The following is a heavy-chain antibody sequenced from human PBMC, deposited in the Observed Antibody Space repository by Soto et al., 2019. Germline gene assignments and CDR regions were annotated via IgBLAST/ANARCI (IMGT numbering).Heavy chain of an antibody. D-gene: IGHD3-9*01. J-gene: IGHJ4*02. CDR2: IKPDGSEK. CDR1: GFTFSSYW. V-gene: IGHV3-7*04. Sequence: GGSLRLSCAASGFTFSSYWMSWVRQAPGKGLEWVANIKPDGSEKYYVDSVKGRFTISRDNAKNSLYLQMNSLRAEDTAVYYCAKDVLRYFDWLQAFDYWGQGTLVTVSS. CDR3: AKDVLRYFDWLQAFDY.